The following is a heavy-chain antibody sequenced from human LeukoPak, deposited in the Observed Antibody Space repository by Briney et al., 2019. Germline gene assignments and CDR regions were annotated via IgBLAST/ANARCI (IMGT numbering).Heavy chain of an antibody. D-gene: IGHD3-22*01. CDR2: IYTSGST. CDR1: GGSISGYY. CDR3: ARHPRGYYYDSSGYYFAFDI. Sequence: SETLSLTCSVSGGSISGYYWTWIRQPPGQTLEWIGYIYTSGSTNYNPSLKSRVTISVDTSKNQFSLKLSSVTAADTAVYYCARHPRGYYYDSSGYYFAFDIWGQGTMVTVSS. V-gene: IGHV4-4*09. J-gene: IGHJ3*02.